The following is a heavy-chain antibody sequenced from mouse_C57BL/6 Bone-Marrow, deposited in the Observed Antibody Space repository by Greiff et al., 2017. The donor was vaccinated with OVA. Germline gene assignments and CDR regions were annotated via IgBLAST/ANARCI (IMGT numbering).Heavy chain of an antibody. V-gene: IGHV1-55*01. CDR2: IYPGSGST. CDR3: ARCYSNPRWYFDV. J-gene: IGHJ1*03. D-gene: IGHD2-5*01. CDR1: GYTFTSYW. Sequence: VQLQQPGAELVKPGASVKMSCKASGYTFTSYWITWVKQRPGQGLEWIGDIYPGSGSTNYNEKFKSKATLTVDTSSSTAYMQLSSLTSEDSAVYYCARCYSNPRWYFDVWGTGTTVTVSS.